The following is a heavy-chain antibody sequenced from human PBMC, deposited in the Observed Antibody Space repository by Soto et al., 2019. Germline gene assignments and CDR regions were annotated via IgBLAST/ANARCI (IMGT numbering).Heavy chain of an antibody. D-gene: IGHD3-10*01. CDR3: ARTPRGYYGSGYFNGMAV. Sequence: SVNVSCKASGGTFSSYAISWVRQAPGQGLEWMGGIIPIFGTANYAQKFQGRVTITADESTSTAYMELSSLRSEDTAVYYCARTPRGYYGSGYFNGMAVSGQDTTVLVS. J-gene: IGHJ6*02. CDR1: GGTFSSYA. V-gene: IGHV1-69*13. CDR2: IIPIFGTA.